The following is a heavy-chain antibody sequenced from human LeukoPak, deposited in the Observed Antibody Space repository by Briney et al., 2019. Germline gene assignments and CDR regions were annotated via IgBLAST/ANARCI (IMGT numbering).Heavy chain of an antibody. CDR2: INPNSGGT. D-gene: IGHD3-10*01. CDR1: GYTFTGYY. J-gene: IGHJ5*02. V-gene: IGHV1-2*02. CDR3: ARAYGSGSYLWENWFDP. Sequence: ASVKVSCKASGYTFTGYYMHWVRQAPGQGLEWMGWINPNSGGTNYAQKFQGRVTMTRDTSISTAYMELSRLRSEDTAVYYCARAYGSGSYLWENWFDPWGQGTLVTVSS.